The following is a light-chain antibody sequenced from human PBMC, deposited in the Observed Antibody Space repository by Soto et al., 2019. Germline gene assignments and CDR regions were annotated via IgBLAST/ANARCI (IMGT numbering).Light chain of an antibody. V-gene: IGLV1-44*01. CDR1: SSNIGSNT. CDR3: AAWDDSLNGFYV. CDR2: SNN. Sequence: QSVLTQPPSASGTPGQRVTISCSGSSSNIGSNTVNWYQQLPGTAPKLLIYSNNQRPSGVPDRFSGSKSGTSASLAISGLQSEDEADYYCAAWDDSLNGFYVFGTGTKLTDL. J-gene: IGLJ1*01.